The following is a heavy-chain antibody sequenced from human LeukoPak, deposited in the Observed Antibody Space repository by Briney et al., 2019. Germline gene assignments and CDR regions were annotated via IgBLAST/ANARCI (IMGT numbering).Heavy chain of an antibody. V-gene: IGHV3-66*01. CDR3: ARDLYSSGP. J-gene: IGHJ5*02. D-gene: IGHD3-22*01. Sequence: PGGSLRLSCAASGFIVSSRHMSWVRQAPGKGLEWVSVIYSGGGTNYADSVKGRFTISRDNSKNTLYLQLNSPRAEDTAVYYCARDLYSSGPWGQGTLVTVSS. CDR1: GFIVSSRH. CDR2: IYSGGGT.